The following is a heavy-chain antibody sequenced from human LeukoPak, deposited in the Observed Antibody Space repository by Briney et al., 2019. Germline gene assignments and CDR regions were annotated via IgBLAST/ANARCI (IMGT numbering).Heavy chain of an antibody. Sequence: SETLSLTCTVSGGSISSGGYYWSWIRQHPGKGLEWIGYIYYSGSTYYNPSLKSRVTISVDTSKNQFSLKLSSVTAADTAVYYCARDYYDSSGYYSRWFDPWGQGTLVTVSS. D-gene: IGHD3-22*01. V-gene: IGHV4-31*03. CDR2: IYYSGST. J-gene: IGHJ5*02. CDR1: GGSISSGGYY. CDR3: ARDYYDSSGYYSRWFDP.